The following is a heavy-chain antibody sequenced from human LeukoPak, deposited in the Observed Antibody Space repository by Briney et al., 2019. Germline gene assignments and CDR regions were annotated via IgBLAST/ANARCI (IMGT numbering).Heavy chain of an antibody. Sequence: GGSLRLSRAASGFTLSSYTMMGVRQAPAKGLEWVSSISSSSGYIYYADAVKGRFTISRDNAKNSLYLQLNSLRAEDTAVYYCVNDCSSSSCYDYWGQGTLVTVSS. V-gene: IGHV3-21*01. CDR2: ISSSSGYI. CDR1: GFTLSSYT. D-gene: IGHD2-2*01. CDR3: VNDCSSSSCYDY. J-gene: IGHJ4*02.